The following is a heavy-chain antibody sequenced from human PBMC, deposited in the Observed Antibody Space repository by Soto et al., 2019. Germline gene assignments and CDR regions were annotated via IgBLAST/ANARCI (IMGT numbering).Heavy chain of an antibody. CDR2: ISGYNANT. CDR3: ARDPRYGGD. CDR1: GYTFTNCG. D-gene: IGHD1-1*01. V-gene: IGHV1-18*01. J-gene: IGHJ4*02. Sequence: QVQLVQSGAEVKRPGASVKVSCKASGYTFTNCGIIWVRQAPGQGLEWMGWISGYNANTKYAEKLQGRVTMTTDTATSTVYMEVRGLTSDDTSVYYCARDPRYGGDWGQGTLVTVSS.